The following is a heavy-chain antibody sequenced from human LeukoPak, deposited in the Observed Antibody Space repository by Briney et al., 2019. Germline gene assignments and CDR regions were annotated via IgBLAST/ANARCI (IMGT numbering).Heavy chain of an antibody. J-gene: IGHJ5*02. CDR1: GGSFSGYY. D-gene: IGHD4-17*01. CDR3: ASVNDYGTYNWFEP. V-gene: IGHV4-34*01. CDR2: INHSGST. Sequence: SETLSLTCAVYGGSFSGYYWSWIRQPPGKGLEWIGEINHSGSTNYNPSLKSRVTISVDTSKNQFSLKLSSVTAADTAVYYCASVNDYGTYNWFEPWGEGTLVTVSS.